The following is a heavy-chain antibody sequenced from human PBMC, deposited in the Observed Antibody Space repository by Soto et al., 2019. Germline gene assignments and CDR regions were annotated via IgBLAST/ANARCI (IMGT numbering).Heavy chain of an antibody. CDR3: ARGGETTMVRGVITSWFDP. Sequence: QVQLVESGGGLVKPGGSLRLSCAASGFTFSDYYMSWIRQAPGKGLEWVSYISSSSSYTNYAASVKGRFTISRDNAKNSLYLQINSLRAEDTAVYYCARGGETTMVRGVITSWFDPWGQGTLVTVSS. CDR2: ISSSSSYT. J-gene: IGHJ5*02. CDR1: GFTFSDYY. V-gene: IGHV3-11*05. D-gene: IGHD3-10*01.